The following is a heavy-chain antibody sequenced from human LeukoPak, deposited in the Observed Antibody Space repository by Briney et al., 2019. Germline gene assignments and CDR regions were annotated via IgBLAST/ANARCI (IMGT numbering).Heavy chain of an antibody. V-gene: IGHV3-30*01. CDR1: GFTFSSYA. CDR2: ISNDASDK. D-gene: IGHD6-13*01. J-gene: IGHJ4*02. Sequence: GGSLRLSCAASGFTFSSYAMHWVRQAPGKGLEWVASISNDASDKFYADSVKGRSTISRDNSGNTLYLQMNSLGAEDTAVYYCAREEGAAAGTGFDCWGQGTLVTVSS. CDR3: AREEGAAAGTGFDC.